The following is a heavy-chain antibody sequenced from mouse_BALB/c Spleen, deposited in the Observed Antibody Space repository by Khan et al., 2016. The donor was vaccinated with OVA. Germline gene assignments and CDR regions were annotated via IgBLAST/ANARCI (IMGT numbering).Heavy chain of an antibody. CDR1: GYSITSDYA. Sequence: EVQLQESGPGLVKPSQSLSLTCTVTGYSITSDYAWNWIRQFPGNKLEWMGYISYSGSTTYNPSLNSRISITRDTSKNQFFLQLNSVTTADTATYYCARRTGTWFAYWGQGTLVKDSA. CDR3: ARRTGTWFAY. J-gene: IGHJ3*01. D-gene: IGHD4-1*01. V-gene: IGHV3-2*02. CDR2: ISYSGST.